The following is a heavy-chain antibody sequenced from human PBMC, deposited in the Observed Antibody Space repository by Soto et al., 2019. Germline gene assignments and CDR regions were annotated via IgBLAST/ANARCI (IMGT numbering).Heavy chain of an antibody. Sequence: ASVKVSCKVSGYTLTELSMHWVRQAPGKGLEWMGGFDPEDGETIYAQKFQGRVTMAEDTSADTAYMELSSLRSEDTAVYYCARVSGAIPHYYYCMDVWGQGTTVTVSS. CDR3: ARVSGAIPHYYYCMDV. CDR1: GYTLTELS. V-gene: IGHV1-24*01. CDR2: FDPEDGET. J-gene: IGHJ6*02. D-gene: IGHD2-2*02.